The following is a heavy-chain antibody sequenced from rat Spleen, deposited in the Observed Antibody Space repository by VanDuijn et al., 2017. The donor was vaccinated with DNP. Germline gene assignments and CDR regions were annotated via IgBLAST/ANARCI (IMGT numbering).Heavy chain of an antibody. Sequence: EVQLVESGGGLVQPGRSMKLSCAASGFTFSNYYMAWVRQAPTKGLEWVAYISPSGGNTYYRDSVKGRFTISRDTEKSTLYLQMDSLRSEDTATYDCATQRYYDGSYYWGQGVMVTVSS. CDR1: GFTFSNYY. J-gene: IGHJ2*01. CDR2: ISPSGGNT. V-gene: IGHV5-25*01. CDR3: ATQRYYDGSYY. D-gene: IGHD1-12*02.